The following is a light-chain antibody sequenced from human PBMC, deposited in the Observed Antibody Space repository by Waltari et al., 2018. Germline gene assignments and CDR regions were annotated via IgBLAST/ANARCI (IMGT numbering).Light chain of an antibody. J-gene: IGKJ2*01. CDR3: QQYKISPYL. CDR1: QAIGGW. CDR2: KTS. Sequence: DIRLTPFPPTLSASVGARVTITCRASQAIGGWLAWYQQKPGKAPILLIYKTSNLQTGVPSRFSGSGYGTDFTLTISSLQPDDSATYYCQQYKISPYLFGQGTKLEL. V-gene: IGKV1-5*03.